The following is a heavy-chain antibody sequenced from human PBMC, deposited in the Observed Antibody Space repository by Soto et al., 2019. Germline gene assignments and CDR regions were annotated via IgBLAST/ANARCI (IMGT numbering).Heavy chain of an antibody. CDR1: GGSFSGYY. CDR2: IYHGGST. CDR3: ARVGPWVPYYYDSSPYTFENWFDP. J-gene: IGHJ5*02. V-gene: IGHV4-34*01. D-gene: IGHD3-22*01. Sequence: SATLSLTCAVYGGSFSGYYWSWIRQPPGKGLEWIGSIYHGGSTYYNPSLNSRVTLSIDMTNNHVSLILNSVTAADTAVYYCARVGPWVPYYYDSSPYTFENWFDPWGQGTLVTVSS.